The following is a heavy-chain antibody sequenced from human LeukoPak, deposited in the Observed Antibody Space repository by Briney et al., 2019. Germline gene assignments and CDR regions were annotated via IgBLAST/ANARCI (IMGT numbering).Heavy chain of an antibody. Sequence: PSETLSLTCAVYGGSFSGYYWSWIRQPPGKGLEWIGEINHSGSTNYNPSLKSRVTISVDTSKNQFSLKLSSVTAADTAVYYCARLFGVRGYSYGLYYYYYMDVWGKGTTVTISS. D-gene: IGHD5-18*01. CDR3: ARLFGVRGYSYGLYYYYYMDV. J-gene: IGHJ6*03. CDR2: INHSGST. CDR1: GGSFSGYY. V-gene: IGHV4-34*01.